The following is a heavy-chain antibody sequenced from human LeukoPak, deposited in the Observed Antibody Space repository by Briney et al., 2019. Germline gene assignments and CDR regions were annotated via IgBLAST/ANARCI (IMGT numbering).Heavy chain of an antibody. CDR1: GFTFSSYA. D-gene: IGHD1-26*01. J-gene: IGHJ3*02. CDR2: ISYDGSNK. CDR3: ARDKGEWELLFAFDI. V-gene: IGHV3-30-3*01. Sequence: GGSLRLSCAASGFTFSSYAMHWVRQAPGKGLEWVAVISYDGSNKYYADSVKGRFTISRDNSKNTLYLQMNSLRAEDTAVYYCARDKGEWELLFAFDIWGQGTMVTVSS.